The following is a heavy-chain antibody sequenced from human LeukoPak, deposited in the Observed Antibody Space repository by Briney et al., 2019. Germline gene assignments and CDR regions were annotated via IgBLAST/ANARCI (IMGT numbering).Heavy chain of an antibody. D-gene: IGHD1-26*01. V-gene: IGHV3-21*01. CDR3: ARDGGGATTEFDY. CDR2: ISSSSSYI. J-gene: IGHJ4*02. CDR1: GFTFSSYS. Sequence: GGSLRLSCAASGFTFSSYSMNWVRQAPGKGLEWVSSISSSSSYIYYADSVKGRFTISRDNAKNSLYLQMNSLRAEDTAVYYCARDGGGATTEFDYWGQGTLVTVSS.